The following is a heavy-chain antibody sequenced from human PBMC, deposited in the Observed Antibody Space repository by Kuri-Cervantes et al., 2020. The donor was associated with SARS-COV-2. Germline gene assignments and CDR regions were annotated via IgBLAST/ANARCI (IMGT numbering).Heavy chain of an antibody. D-gene: IGHD1-26*01. CDR3: ARDTWYSGSYYFGDDAFDI. V-gene: IGHV1-69*05. CDR1: GYTFTSYY. Sequence: SVKVSCKASGYTFTSYYMHWVRQAPGQGLEWMGGIIPIFGTANYAQKFQGRVTITTDESTSTAYMELSSLRSEDTAVYYCARDTWYSGSYYFGDDAFDIWGQGTMVTVSS. J-gene: IGHJ3*02. CDR2: IIPIFGTA.